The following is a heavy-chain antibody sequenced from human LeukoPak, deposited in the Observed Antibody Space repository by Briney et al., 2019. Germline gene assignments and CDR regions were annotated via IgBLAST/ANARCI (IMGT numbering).Heavy chain of an antibody. J-gene: IGHJ6*03. CDR2: INHSGST. V-gene: IGHV4-34*01. D-gene: IGHD3-3*01. CDR3: ARGGKTIRFLAVHYMDV. Sequence: KPSETLSLTCAVYGGSFSGYYWSWIRQPPGKGLEWIGEINHSGSTNYNPSLKSRVTISVDTSKNQFSLQLNSVTPEDTAVIYCARGGKTIRFLAVHYMDVWGKGTTVIVS. CDR1: GGSFSGYY.